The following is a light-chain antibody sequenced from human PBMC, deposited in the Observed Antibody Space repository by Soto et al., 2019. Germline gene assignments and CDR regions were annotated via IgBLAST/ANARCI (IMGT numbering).Light chain of an antibody. CDR2: ELS. V-gene: IGLV2-14*01. CDR3: SSYTRSSTYV. J-gene: IGLJ1*01. Sequence: QSALTHPASVSRSPGDSITISFTRTSSDVFGYNYVSCYQQHPGKATKLMIYELSNLPSVVSNRFSCSKSGKKAYMTISGLQAEDEADYYCSSYTRSSTYVFGTGTKVTV. CDR1: SSDVFGYNY.